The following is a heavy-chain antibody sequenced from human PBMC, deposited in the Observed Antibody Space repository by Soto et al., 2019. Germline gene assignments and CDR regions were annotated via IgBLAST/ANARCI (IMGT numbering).Heavy chain of an antibody. CDR3: ASEITVTDAFDI. V-gene: IGHV4-59*01. J-gene: IGHJ3*02. D-gene: IGHD4-17*01. CDR1: GGSISSYY. CDR2: IYYSGST. Sequence: QVQLQESGPGLVKPSETLSLTCTVSGGSISSYYWSWIRQPPGKGLEWIGYIYYSGSTNYNPSLKSRVTISVDTSTTQHSLKLSSVTAADTAVYYCASEITVTDAFDIWGQGTMVTVSS.